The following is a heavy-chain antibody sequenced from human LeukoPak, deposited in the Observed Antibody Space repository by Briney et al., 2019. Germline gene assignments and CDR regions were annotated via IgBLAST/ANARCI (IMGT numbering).Heavy chain of an antibody. V-gene: IGHV1-2*02. Sequence: GASVKVSCKASGYTFTGYYMHWVRQAPGQGLEWMGWINPNSGGTNYAQKFQGRVTMTRDMSTSTVYMELSSLRSEDTAVYYCARSIQLWSNGEYYFDYWGQGTLVTVSS. CDR2: INPNSGGT. CDR3: ARSIQLWSNGEYYFDY. CDR1: GYTFTGYY. D-gene: IGHD5-18*01. J-gene: IGHJ4*02.